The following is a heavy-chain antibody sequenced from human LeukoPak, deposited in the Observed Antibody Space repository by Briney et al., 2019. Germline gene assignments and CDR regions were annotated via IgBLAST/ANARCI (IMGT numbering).Heavy chain of an antibody. CDR3: ARTYYYDSSGYYYGWYFDL. D-gene: IGHD3-22*01. CDR1: GYTFTSYG. Sequence: ASVNVSCKASGYTFTSYGISWVRQAPGQGLEWMGWISAYNGNTDYAQKLQGRVTMTTDTSTSTAYMELRSLRSDDTAVYYCARTYYYDSSGYYYGWYFDLRGRGTLVTVSS. V-gene: IGHV1-18*01. CDR2: ISAYNGNT. J-gene: IGHJ2*01.